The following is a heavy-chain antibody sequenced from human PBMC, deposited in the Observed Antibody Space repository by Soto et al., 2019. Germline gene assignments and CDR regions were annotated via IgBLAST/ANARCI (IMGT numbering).Heavy chain of an antibody. D-gene: IGHD2-2*01. J-gene: IGHJ5*02. CDR2: ISHSGST. Sequence: AETLSLTCAVYGGSFSGEHWSWIRQPPGRGLEWIGEISHSGSTKYNPSLKGRVTLSVDTSKNQFSLKLTSVTAADTAVCYCARRSCSGTRCLAGFDPWGRGTLVTVSS. CDR1: GGSFSGEH. V-gene: IGHV4-34*01. CDR3: ARRSCSGTRCLAGFDP.